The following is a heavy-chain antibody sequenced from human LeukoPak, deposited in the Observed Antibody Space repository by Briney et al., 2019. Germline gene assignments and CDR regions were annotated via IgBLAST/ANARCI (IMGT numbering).Heavy chain of an antibody. CDR3: AKDGPLHSSGH. D-gene: IGHD6-19*01. CDR2: ISGSGGST. CDR1: GFTFSSYD. V-gene: IGHV3-23*01. J-gene: IGHJ4*02. Sequence: GGSLRLSCAASGFTFSSYDMSWVRQAPGKGLEWVSAISGSGGSTYYADSVRGRSTISRDDSKNTLYLQMNSLRAEDTAVYYCAKDGPLHSSGHWGQGTLVTVSS.